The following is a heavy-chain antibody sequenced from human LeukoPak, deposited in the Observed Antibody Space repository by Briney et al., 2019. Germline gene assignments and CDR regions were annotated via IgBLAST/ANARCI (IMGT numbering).Heavy chain of an antibody. J-gene: IGHJ4*02. CDR1: GFTFSSYS. CDR3: ARAAQMVRGVIKPEFDY. D-gene: IGHD3-10*01. V-gene: IGHV3-21*01. CDR2: ISSSSSYI. Sequence: PGGSLRLSCAASGFTFSSYSMNWVRQAPGKGLEWVSSISSSSSYIYYADSVKGRFTISRDNAKNSLYLQMNSLRAEDTAVYYCARAAQMVRGVIKPEFDYWGQGTLVTVSS.